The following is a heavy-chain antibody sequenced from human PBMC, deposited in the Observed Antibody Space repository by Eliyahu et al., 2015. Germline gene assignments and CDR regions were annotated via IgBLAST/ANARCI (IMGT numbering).Heavy chain of an antibody. CDR2: IKSKVDGGTT. D-gene: IGHD3-16*02. CDR3: TKDKPYTWGGVVVH. V-gene: IGHV3-15*01. CDR1: GLXFXXAG. Sequence: EVQLAESGGGFVKPGGSLRLSCVXSGLXFXXAGMTWVRQAPGXGLXWVGRIKSKVDGGTTDYGAPVKDRFTLSRDDSKNTLYLEMNSLKTEDTAVYYCTKDKPYTWGGVVVHWGQGTLVTVSS. J-gene: IGHJ4*02.